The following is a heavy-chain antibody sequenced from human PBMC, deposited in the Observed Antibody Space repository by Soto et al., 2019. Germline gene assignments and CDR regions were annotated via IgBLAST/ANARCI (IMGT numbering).Heavy chain of an antibody. CDR3: ASTFTAFDI. V-gene: IGHV3-7*01. J-gene: IGHJ3*02. Sequence: EVQLVESGGGLVQPGGSLRLSCAASGFTFSSYWMSWVRQAPGKGLEWVANIKQDGSEKYYVDSVKGRFTISRDNAKNFLVLQINRLRAEDTAVDYCASTFTAFDIWGQGTMVTVSS. CDR1: GFTFSSYW. CDR2: IKQDGSEK.